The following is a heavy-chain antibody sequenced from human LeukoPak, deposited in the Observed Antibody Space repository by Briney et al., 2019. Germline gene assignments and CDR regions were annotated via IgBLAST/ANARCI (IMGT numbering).Heavy chain of an antibody. V-gene: IGHV1-46*01. D-gene: IGHD6-13*01. Sequence: GASVKVSCKASGYTFTSYYMHWVRQAPGQGLEWMGIINPSGGSTSYAQKFQGRVTMNRDMSTSTVYMELSSLRSEDTAVYYCARDLAADGRVPDYWGQGTLVTVSS. CDR1: GYTFTSYY. CDR3: ARDLAADGRVPDY. J-gene: IGHJ4*02. CDR2: INPSGGST.